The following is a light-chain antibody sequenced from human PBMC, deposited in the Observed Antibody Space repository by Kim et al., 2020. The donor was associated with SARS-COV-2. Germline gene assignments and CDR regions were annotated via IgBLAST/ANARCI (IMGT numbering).Light chain of an antibody. CDR1: RSDVGTYNL. J-gene: IGLJ3*02. Sequence: QSYTIACTGSRSDVGTYNLVSWYQQYPGKAPKVMIYEVTKRPSGVSYRFSGSKSGITASLTISGLQAGDEADYYCCSYAGSSTWVFGGGTQLTVL. V-gene: IGLV2-23*02. CDR2: EVT. CDR3: CSYAGSSTWV.